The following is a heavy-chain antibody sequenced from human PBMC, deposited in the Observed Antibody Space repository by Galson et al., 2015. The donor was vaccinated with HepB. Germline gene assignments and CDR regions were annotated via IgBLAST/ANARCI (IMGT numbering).Heavy chain of an antibody. V-gene: IGHV3-49*03. CDR2: IRSKAYGGTT. CDR3: TRGYSIVGATRRSDY. D-gene: IGHD1-26*01. Sequence: SLRLSCAASGFTFGDYAMSWFRQAPGKGLEWVGFIRSKAYGGTTEYAASVKGRFTISRDDSKSIAYLQMNSLKTEDTAVYYCTRGYSIVGATRRSDYWGQGTLVTVSS. J-gene: IGHJ4*02. CDR1: GFTFGDYA.